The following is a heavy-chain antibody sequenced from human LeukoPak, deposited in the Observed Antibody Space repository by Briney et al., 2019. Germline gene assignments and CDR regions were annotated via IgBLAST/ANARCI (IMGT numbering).Heavy chain of an antibody. CDR3: ARMRGTTGSRL. Sequence: GESPMISCKGSGYSFANYWIGWVRQLPEKGLEWLGIIYPGDSDTRYSPSFQGQVTISADTSISTAYLQWSSLKASDTAMYYCARMRGTTGSRLWGQGIPVTISS. V-gene: IGHV5-51*01. D-gene: IGHD4-17*01. J-gene: IGHJ1*01. CDR2: IYPGDSDT. CDR1: GYSFANYW.